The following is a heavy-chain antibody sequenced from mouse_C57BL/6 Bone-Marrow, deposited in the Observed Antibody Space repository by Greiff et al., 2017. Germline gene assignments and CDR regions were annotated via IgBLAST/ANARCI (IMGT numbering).Heavy chain of an antibody. CDR1: GFTFSSYT. CDR2: ISGGGGNT. D-gene: IGHD1-1*01. Sequence: DVMLVESGGGLVKPGGSLKLSCAASGFTFSSYTMSWVRQTSEKRLQWVAAISGGGGNTYYPDSVKGRFTISRDNDKNILYLQLSSLRSEDTALYYCSRQVTTVLATKYFDVWGTGTTVTVSS. J-gene: IGHJ1*03. V-gene: IGHV5-9*01. CDR3: SRQVTTVLATKYFDV.